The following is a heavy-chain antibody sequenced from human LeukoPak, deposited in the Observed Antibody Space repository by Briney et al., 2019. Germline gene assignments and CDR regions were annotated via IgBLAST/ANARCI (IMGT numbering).Heavy chain of an antibody. J-gene: IGHJ4*02. CDR2: IFGSGGST. Sequence: GGSLRLSCAASGFTFSSYSMNWARQAPGKGLEWVSVIFGSGGSTNYADSVRGRFAISRDNSKNMLYLEMNSLRAEDTAVYYCAKGWGSDWYDRFLFDYWGQGTLVTVFS. D-gene: IGHD6-19*01. V-gene: IGHV3-23*01. CDR3: AKGWGSDWYDRFLFDY. CDR1: GFTFSSYS.